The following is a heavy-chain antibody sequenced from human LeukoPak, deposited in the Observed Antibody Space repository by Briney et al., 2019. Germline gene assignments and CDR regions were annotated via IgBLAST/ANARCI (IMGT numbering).Heavy chain of an antibody. CDR2: ISSSTTTI. J-gene: IGHJ4*02. V-gene: IGHV3-48*04. D-gene: IGHD5-18*01. CDR3: SRLRGYSYGYADY. Sequence: GGSLRLSCAASGFTFSAYSMNWVRQAPGKGLEWVSYISSSTTTIRYADSVMGRFTISRDNAKNSLYLQMNSLRAEDTAVYYCSRLRGYSYGYADYWGQGTLVTVSS. CDR1: GFTFSAYS.